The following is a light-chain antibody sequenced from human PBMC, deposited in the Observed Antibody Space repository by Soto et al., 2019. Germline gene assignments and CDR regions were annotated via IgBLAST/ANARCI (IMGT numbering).Light chain of an antibody. V-gene: IGKV1-5*01. CDR2: DSC. CDR3: QQYNSYSQA. Sequence: DIQMTQSPSTLSASVGDRVTITCRASQSIISGLAWYQQKQEKAPKLLIYDSCSLESGVPSRFSGSGSGTEFTLSISSLQPDDFANYYCQQYNSYSQAFGQGTKVHIK. CDR1: QSIISG. J-gene: IGKJ1*01.